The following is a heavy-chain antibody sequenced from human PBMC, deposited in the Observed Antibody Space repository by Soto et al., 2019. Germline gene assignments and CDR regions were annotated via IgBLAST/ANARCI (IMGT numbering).Heavy chain of an antibody. V-gene: IGHV3-7*03. J-gene: IGHJ4*02. Sequence: PGGSLRLSCAASGFTFSSYWMSWGRQAPGKGLEWVANIKQDGSEKYYVDSVKGRFTISRDNAKNSLYLQMNSLRAEETAVYYCERDRGRLSSGWPLGYWGQGTLVTVSS. CDR2: IKQDGSEK. CDR3: ERDRGRLSSGWPLGY. D-gene: IGHD6-19*01. CDR1: GFTFSSYW.